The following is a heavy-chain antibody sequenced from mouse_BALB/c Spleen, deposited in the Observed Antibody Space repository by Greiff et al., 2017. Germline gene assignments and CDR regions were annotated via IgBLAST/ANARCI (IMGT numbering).Heavy chain of an antibody. CDR1: GFTFSSYA. V-gene: IGHV5-9-4*01. CDR3: AKITGYYAMDY. D-gene: IGHD2-4*01. Sequence: DVMLVESGGGLVKPGGSLKLSCAASGFTFSSYAMSWVRQSPEKRLEWVAEISSGGSYTYYPDTVTGRFTISRDNAKNTLYLEMSSLRSEDTAMYYCAKITGYYAMDYWGQGTSVTVSS. CDR2: ISSGGSYT. J-gene: IGHJ4*01.